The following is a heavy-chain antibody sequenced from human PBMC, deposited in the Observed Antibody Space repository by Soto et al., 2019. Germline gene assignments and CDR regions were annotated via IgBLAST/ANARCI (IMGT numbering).Heavy chain of an antibody. CDR1: GYTFTNYA. D-gene: IGHD5-12*01. J-gene: IGHJ4*02. CDR2: INAANGNT. CDR3: ARVSGYYLPDY. Sequence: QVQLVQSGAEEKKPGASVKVSCKASGYTFTNYATHWVRQAPGQRLEWMGWINAANGNTTYSQKFQGRVTITRDTSASTAYMELSSLRSEDTAVYYCARVSGYYLPDYCGQGTLVTVSS. V-gene: IGHV1-3*05.